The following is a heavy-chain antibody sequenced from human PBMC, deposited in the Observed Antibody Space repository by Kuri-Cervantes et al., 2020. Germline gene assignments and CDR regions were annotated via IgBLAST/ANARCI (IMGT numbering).Heavy chain of an antibody. D-gene: IGHD6-19*01. J-gene: IGHJ4*02. Sequence: GGSLRLSRAASGFTFSNYWMHWVRQVPGKGLVWVSRINSDGSSTSYADSVKGGFTISRDNAKNTLYLQMNSLRAEDTAVYYCASHIAVARMVDYWGQGTLVTVSS. CDR2: INSDGSST. V-gene: IGHV3-74*01. CDR3: ASHIAVARMVDY. CDR1: GFTFSNYW.